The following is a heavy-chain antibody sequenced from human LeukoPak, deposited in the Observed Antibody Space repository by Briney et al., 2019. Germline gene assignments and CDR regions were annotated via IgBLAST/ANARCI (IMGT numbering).Heavy chain of an antibody. D-gene: IGHD2-2*01. CDR3: AKGDGYCSSTSCYYYYGMDV. V-gene: IGHV3-23*01. J-gene: IGHJ6*02. CDR2: FSGSGGST. Sequence: PGGSLRLSCAASGFTVSSNYMSWVRQAPGKGLEWVSVFSGSGGSTYYADSVKGRFTISRDNSKNTLYLQMNSLRAEDTAVYYCAKGDGYCSSTSCYYYYGMDVWGQGTTVTVSS. CDR1: GFTVSSNY.